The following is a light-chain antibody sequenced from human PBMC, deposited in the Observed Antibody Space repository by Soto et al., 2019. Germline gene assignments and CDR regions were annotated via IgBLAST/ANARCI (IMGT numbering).Light chain of an antibody. CDR3: QNRDNWPPIT. CDR2: DTS. J-gene: IGKJ5*01. Sequence: EIVMTQSPATLSVSPGERATLSCRASQSVSSFLAWYQQKPGQAPRLLIYDTSNRATGIPARFSGSGSATDFTLTISSLEPEDFAVYYCQNRDNWPPITFGQGTRLEI. V-gene: IGKV3-11*01. CDR1: QSVSSF.